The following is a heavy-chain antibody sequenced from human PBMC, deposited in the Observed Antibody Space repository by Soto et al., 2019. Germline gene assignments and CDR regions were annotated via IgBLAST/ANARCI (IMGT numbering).Heavy chain of an antibody. CDR2: IYHSGST. J-gene: IGHJ5*02. CDR3: ARVTLPAGNYGSWFDP. V-gene: IGHV4-30-2*01. Sequence: SETLSLTCAVSGGSISSGGYSWSWIRQPPGKGLEWIGYIYHSGSTYYNPSLKSRVTISVDRSKNQFSLKLSSVTAADTAVYYCARVTLPAGNYGSWFDPWGQETLVTVSS. D-gene: IGHD4-17*01. CDR1: GGSISSGGYS.